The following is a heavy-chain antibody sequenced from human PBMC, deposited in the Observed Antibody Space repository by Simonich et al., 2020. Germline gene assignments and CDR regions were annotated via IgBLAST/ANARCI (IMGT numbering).Heavy chain of an antibody. V-gene: IGHV3-21*01. Sequence: GGGLVTPGGSLRLSCAASGFTFSSYSMNWVRQARGKGLVWVSSISSSSSYIYYAGSVKVRFTISRDNAKNSLYLQMNSLRAEDTAVYYCARDTSYYGSGSYYFDYWGQGTLVTVSS. J-gene: IGHJ4*02. CDR1: GFTFSSYS. CDR3: ARDTSYYGSGSYYFDY. D-gene: IGHD3-10*01. CDR2: ISSSSSYI.